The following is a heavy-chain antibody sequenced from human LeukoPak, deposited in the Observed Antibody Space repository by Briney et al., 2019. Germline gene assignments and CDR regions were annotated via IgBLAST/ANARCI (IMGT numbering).Heavy chain of an antibody. CDR3: AKGSVAARPGDYFDY. CDR2: ISWDAGST. V-gene: IGHV3-43D*03. Sequence: GGSLRLSCAVSGFTFDDYAMHWVRQAPGKGLEWVSLISWDAGSTYYADSVKGRFTISRDNSKNSLYLQMDSLRAEDTALYYCAKGSVAARPGDYFDYWGQGTLVTVSS. D-gene: IGHD6-6*01. CDR1: GFTFDDYA. J-gene: IGHJ4*02.